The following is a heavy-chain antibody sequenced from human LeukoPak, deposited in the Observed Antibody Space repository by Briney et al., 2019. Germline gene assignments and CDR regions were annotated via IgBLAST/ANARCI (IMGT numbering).Heavy chain of an antibody. CDR1: GGTFSSCA. CDR2: IIPIFGTA. D-gene: IGHD1-26*01. CDR3: ARHHGWELLDAFDI. Sequence: GASVKVSCKASGGTFSSCAISWVRQAPGQGLEWMGGIIPIFGTANYAQKFQGRVTITADESTSTAYMELSSLRSEDAAVYYCARHHGWELLDAFDIWGQGTMVTVSS. V-gene: IGHV1-69*13. J-gene: IGHJ3*02.